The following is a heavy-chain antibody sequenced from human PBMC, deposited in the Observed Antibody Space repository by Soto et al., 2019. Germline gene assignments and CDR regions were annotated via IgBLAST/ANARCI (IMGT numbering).Heavy chain of an antibody. Sequence: QGQLVQSVGEVKKPGASLKVSCKASGYNFILHGISWVRQAPGQGLEWMGWISAYYGNTNYAQNVQDRVTMTTDPSTTTVNMELRSLRSDDTAVYYCARVLYDGNSGAFDIWGQGTKVTVSS. CDR3: ARVLYDGNSGAFDI. CDR1: GYNFILHG. CDR2: ISAYYGNT. J-gene: IGHJ3*02. V-gene: IGHV1-18*01. D-gene: IGHD3-10*01.